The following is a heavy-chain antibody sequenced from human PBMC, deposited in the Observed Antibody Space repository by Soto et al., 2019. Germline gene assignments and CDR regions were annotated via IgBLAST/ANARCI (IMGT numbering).Heavy chain of an antibody. D-gene: IGHD1-26*01. CDR2: ISYDGRNK. J-gene: IGHJ4*02. CDR1: GFTFSTYA. V-gene: IGHV3-30*18. Sequence: QVQLVESGGGVVQPGRSLTLSCAASGFTFSTYALAWVRQAPGKGLEWVAGISYDGRNKYHADSVKGRFTISRDNSKNTLYLQMSSLRAEDTAIYYCAKSYDSGTYYSWGQGTLVTGSS. CDR3: AKSYDSGTYYS.